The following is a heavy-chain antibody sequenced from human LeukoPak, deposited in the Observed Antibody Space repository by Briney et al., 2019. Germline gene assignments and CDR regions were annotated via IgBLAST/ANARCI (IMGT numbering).Heavy chain of an antibody. CDR2: ISTSSSYI. J-gene: IGHJ6*03. D-gene: IGHD1-26*01. V-gene: IGHV3-21*01. CDR1: GFTFSSYS. CDR3: ARKGVMGDYYFYMDV. Sequence: GGSLRLSCAASGFTFSSYSMIWVRQAPGKGLEWVSSISTSSSYIYYADSVKGRFTISRDNAKNSLYLQMNSLRAEDTAVYYCARKGVMGDYYFYMDVWGKGTTVTVSS.